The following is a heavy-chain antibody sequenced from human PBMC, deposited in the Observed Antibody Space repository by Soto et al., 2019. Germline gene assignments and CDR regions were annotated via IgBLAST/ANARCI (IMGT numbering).Heavy chain of an antibody. CDR3: ARGRYCSGGRCHQYYFDY. CDR1: GGSFSGYY. CDR2: INHSGST. J-gene: IGHJ4*02. V-gene: IGHV4-34*01. Sequence: PSETLSLTCAVYGGSFSGYYWSWIRQPPGKGLEWIGEINHSGSTNYNPSLKSRVTISVDTSKNQFSLKLSSVTAADTAVYYCARGRYCSGGRCHQYYFDYWGQGTLVTVSS. D-gene: IGHD2-15*01.